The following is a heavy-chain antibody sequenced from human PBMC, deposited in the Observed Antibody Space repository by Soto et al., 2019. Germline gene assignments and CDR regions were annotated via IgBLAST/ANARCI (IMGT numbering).Heavy chain of an antibody. J-gene: IGHJ4*02. Sequence: NLQGRVTMTTDTSTNTAYMDLSSLTSDDTAVYYCARDLFYYESDYDFDYWGQGTRVTVSS. V-gene: IGHV1-18*01. D-gene: IGHD3-22*01. CDR3: ARDLFYYESDYDFDY.